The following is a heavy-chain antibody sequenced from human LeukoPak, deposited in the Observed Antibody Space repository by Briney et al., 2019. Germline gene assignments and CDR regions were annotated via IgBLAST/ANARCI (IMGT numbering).Heavy chain of an antibody. CDR3: AKVGFDYGDLALYYFDY. J-gene: IGHJ4*02. Sequence: GGSLRLSCAASGFSFSNYAMTWVRQAPGKGLAWVSGINGSGGRTYYADSVRGRFTISRDNSKHSLYLQMNSLRAEDTAVYYCAKVGFDYGDLALYYFDYWGQGTLVTVSS. CDR2: INGSGGRT. D-gene: IGHD4-17*01. CDR1: GFSFSNYA. V-gene: IGHV3-23*01.